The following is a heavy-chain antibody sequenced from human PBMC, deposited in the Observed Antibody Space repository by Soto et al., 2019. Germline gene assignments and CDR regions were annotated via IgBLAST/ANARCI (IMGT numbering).Heavy chain of an antibody. Sequence: QVQLVESGGGLVKPGGSLRLSCEASGFTFSDYYMSWIRQVPGKGLEWVSYISIGGTPIYYADSVKGRFTISRDNAKNSLYLHMTSLTAEDTALYYCWRGAEELVYYNCIDVLGQGTTVTVS. D-gene: IGHD3-10*01. CDR3: WRGAEELVYYNCIDV. CDR1: GFTFSDYY. V-gene: IGHV3-11*04. J-gene: IGHJ6*02. CDR2: ISIGGTPI.